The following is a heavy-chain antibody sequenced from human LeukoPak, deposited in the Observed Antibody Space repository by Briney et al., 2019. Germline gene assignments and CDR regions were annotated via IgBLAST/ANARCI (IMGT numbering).Heavy chain of an antibody. J-gene: IGHJ3*02. CDR2: IRSKTNNYAT. V-gene: IGHV3-73*01. CDR1: GVTFSGSA. CDR3: SRVLLDSGAFDI. Sequence: GGALRLSCAASGVTFSGSAVYWVRQASGEGLEWVGRIRSKTNNYATAYAASVKGRFTISRDDSKNTAYLQMNSLKTEDTAVYYCSRVLLDSGAFDIWGQGTMVTVSS. D-gene: IGHD3/OR15-3a*01.